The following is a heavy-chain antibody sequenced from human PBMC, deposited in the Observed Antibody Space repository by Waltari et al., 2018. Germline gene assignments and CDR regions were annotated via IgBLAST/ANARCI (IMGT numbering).Heavy chain of an antibody. CDR3: ARVSRRTYRSPVPGRHYYYGMDV. V-gene: IGHV3-74*03. Sequence: EEQLVESGGGLVQPGDSLRLSCAASGFTFSSFWMICPPQAPGKGPLWVSRISTDASDTTYADSVKGRFTISRDNARNTLYLQMNRLRAEDTAVYFCARVSRRTYRSPVPGRHYYYGMDVWGQGTTVTVSS. J-gene: IGHJ6*02. D-gene: IGHD1-1*01. CDR1: GFTFSSFW. CDR2: ISTDASDT.